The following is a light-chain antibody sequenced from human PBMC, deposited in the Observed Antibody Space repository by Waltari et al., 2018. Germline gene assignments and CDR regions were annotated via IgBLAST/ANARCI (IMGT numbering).Light chain of an antibody. Sequence: SSELTQDPAVSVALGHTVRITCQGDSLRSYYASWYQQKPGQAPVLVIDGKNNRPSGIPDRFSGSSSGNTASLTITRAQPEDEADYYCNSRDSSGNHLVFGGGTKLTVL. CDR1: SLRSYY. J-gene: IGLJ2*01. CDR2: GKN. V-gene: IGLV3-19*01. CDR3: NSRDSSGNHLV.